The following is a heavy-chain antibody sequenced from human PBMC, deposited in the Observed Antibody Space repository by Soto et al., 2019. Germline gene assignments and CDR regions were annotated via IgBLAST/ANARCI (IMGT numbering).Heavy chain of an antibody. V-gene: IGHV3-21*01. CDR3: AGVTSYDSSGDCWY. D-gene: IGHD3-22*01. J-gene: IGHJ4*02. CDR1: GFTFSRYS. Sequence: EVQLVESGGGLVKPGGSLRLSCAASGFTFSRYSMNWVRQAPGKGLEWVASISSSSSYIYYADSVKCRFTISRDNANNALYLQMNVLRDEATAMYYCAGVTSYDSSGDCWYWGQGTLVTVSS. CDR2: ISSSSSYI.